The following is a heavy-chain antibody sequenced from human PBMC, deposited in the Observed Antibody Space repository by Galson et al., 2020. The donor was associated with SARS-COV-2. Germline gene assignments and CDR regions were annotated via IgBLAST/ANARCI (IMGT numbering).Heavy chain of an antibody. CDR3: AREGWFYQLLNYYYYYGMDV. V-gene: IGHV4-30-4*01. CDR1: GGSISSGDYY. CDR2: IYYSGST. D-gene: IGHD2-2*01. Sequence: SETLSLTCTVSGGSISSGDYYWSWIRQPPGKGLEWIGYIYYSGSTYYNPSLKSRVTISVDTSKNQFSLKLSSVTAADTAVYYCAREGWFYQLLNYYYYYGMDVWGQGTTVTVSS. J-gene: IGHJ6*02.